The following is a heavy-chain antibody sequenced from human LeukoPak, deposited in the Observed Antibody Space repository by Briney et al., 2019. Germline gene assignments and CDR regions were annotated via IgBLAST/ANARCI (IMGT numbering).Heavy chain of an antibody. CDR1: WFTFSDSA. D-gene: IGHD6-13*01. Sequence: GGSLRLSCAASWFTFSDSAMHSVRQASGKGLEWVGRIRSKANSYATAYAASVKGRFTISRGDSKNTAYLQMNSLKTEDTAVYYCTRRVAAAPFDYWGRGTLVTVSS. J-gene: IGHJ4*02. CDR2: IRSKANSYAT. CDR3: TRRVAAAPFDY. V-gene: IGHV3-73*01.